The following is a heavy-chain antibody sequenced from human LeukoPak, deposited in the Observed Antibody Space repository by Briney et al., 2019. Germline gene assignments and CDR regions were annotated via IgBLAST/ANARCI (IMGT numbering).Heavy chain of an antibody. CDR3: ARVRLADERAWAY. Sequence: ASVKVSCEASGHTFSDFYIHWVRQAPGQGLEYVGWITPKSGDTYSPQRFQGRVTKTRDASISTAYMELSSLRSDDTAVYFCARVRLADERAWAYWGQGTLVTVSS. V-gene: IGHV1-2*02. CDR1: GHTFSDFY. D-gene: IGHD3-3*02. J-gene: IGHJ4*02. CDR2: ITPKSGDT.